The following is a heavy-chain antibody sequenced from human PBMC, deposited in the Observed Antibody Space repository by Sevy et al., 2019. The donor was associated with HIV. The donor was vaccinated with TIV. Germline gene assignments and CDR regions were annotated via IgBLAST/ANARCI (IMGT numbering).Heavy chain of an antibody. Sequence: GGSLRLSCVASGFTFSSYEMKWVRQAPGKGLEWVSYISNSGNIIYYEDSVKGRFTISRDNAKNSLYLQMNSLRAEDTAVYYCAREDGSRQYFQYWGQGTLVTVSS. CDR1: GFTFSSYE. V-gene: IGHV3-48*03. D-gene: IGHD6-13*01. CDR2: ISNSGNII. CDR3: AREDGSRQYFQY. J-gene: IGHJ1*01.